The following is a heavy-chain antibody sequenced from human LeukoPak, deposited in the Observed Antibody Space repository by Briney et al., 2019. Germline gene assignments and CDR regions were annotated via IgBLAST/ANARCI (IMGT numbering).Heavy chain of an antibody. J-gene: IGHJ4*02. V-gene: IGHV3-33*01. CDR3: ARGGLRYFDWFDY. CDR1: GFTFSSYG. CDR2: IWYDGSNK. D-gene: IGHD3-9*01. Sequence: GGSLRLSCAASGFTFSSYGMHWVRQAPGKGLEWVAVIWYDGSNKYYADSVKGRFTISRDNSKNTLYLHMNSLRAEDTAVYYCARGGLRYFDWFDYWGQGTLVTVSS.